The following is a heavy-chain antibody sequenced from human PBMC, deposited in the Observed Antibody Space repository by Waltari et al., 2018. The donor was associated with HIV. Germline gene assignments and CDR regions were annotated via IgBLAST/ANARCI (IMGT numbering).Heavy chain of an antibody. D-gene: IGHD3-10*01. J-gene: IGHJ4*02. Sequence: QLHLPQWGSGLLKPSGTLSLTGAVYGGSFSGYYWTWIRQSPGRGLEWMGEIDHTGTSTYNPSLKGRVTMSVDTSKNQFAMTLKSVTAADTAVYYCVRRFGNSGFYCDYWGQGKLVSVSS. CDR3: VRRFGNSGFYCDY. V-gene: IGHV4-34*02. CDR2: IDHTGTS. CDR1: GGSFSGYY.